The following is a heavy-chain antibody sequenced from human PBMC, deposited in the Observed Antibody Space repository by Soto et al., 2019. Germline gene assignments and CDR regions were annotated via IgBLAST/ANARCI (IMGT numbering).Heavy chain of an antibody. J-gene: IGHJ5*02. Sequence: DVQMVESGGGLVQPGGSLKLSCATTGFTFAGSAIHWVRQAPGKGLEWIGRIRNKANNYATAYPASVAGRFTISRDDSKTTAYLEMNSLKTEDTAMYYCAGPGPFASWDQGTLVTVSS. CDR3: AGPGPFAS. D-gene: IGHD1-1*01. V-gene: IGHV3-73*01. CDR2: IRNKANNYAT. CDR1: GFTFAGSA.